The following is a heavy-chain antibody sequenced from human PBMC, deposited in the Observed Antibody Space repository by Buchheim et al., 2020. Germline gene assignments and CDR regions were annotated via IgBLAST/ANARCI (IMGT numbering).Heavy chain of an antibody. V-gene: IGHV3-48*01. J-gene: IGHJ4*02. Sequence: VQLVESGGGLVQPGGSLRLSCAASGFAFSSYSMNWVRQAPGKGLEWVSYISGSSSTISYADSVKGRFTISRDNAQKALYLQMNSLRAEDTAVYSCVREAGTFDYWGQGTL. D-gene: IGHD6-19*01. CDR2: ISGSSSTI. CDR1: GFAFSSYS. CDR3: VREAGTFDY.